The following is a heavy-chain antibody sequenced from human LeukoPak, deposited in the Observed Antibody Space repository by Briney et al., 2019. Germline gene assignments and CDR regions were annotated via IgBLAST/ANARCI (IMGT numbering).Heavy chain of an antibody. CDR2: IIPIFGIA. J-gene: IGHJ4*02. CDR3: ARRGIAAAGGNFDY. Sequence: GASVKVSCKASGGTFSSYAISWVRQAPGQGLEWMGRIIPIFGIANYAQKFQGRVTITADKSTSTAYMELSSLRSEDTAVYYCARRGIAAAGGNFDYWGQGTPVTVSS. V-gene: IGHV1-69*04. D-gene: IGHD6-13*01. CDR1: GGTFSSYA.